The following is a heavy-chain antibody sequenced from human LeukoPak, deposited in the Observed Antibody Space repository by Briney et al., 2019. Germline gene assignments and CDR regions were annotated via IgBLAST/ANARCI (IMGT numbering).Heavy chain of an antibody. Sequence: TSETLSLTCTVSSGSISTSNYYWGWVRQPPGKALEWIGNIFYSGSTYYSPSLKSRVTISLDTSRNQFSLKLSSVTAADTAVYYCARVNTAGGRAFDYWGQGTLVTVSS. CDR2: IFYSGST. D-gene: IGHD3-10*01. V-gene: IGHV4-39*07. CDR1: SGSISTSNYY. CDR3: ARVNTAGGRAFDY. J-gene: IGHJ4*02.